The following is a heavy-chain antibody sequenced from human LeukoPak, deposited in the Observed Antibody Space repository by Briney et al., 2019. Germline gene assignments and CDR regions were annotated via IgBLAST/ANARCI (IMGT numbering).Heavy chain of an antibody. CDR2: IYHSGST. Sequence: SETLSLTCTVSGYSISSGYYWGWIRQPPGKGLEWIGSIYHSGSTYYNPSLKSRVTISVDTSKNQFSLKLTSVTAADTAVYYCARDGYYDSSGYYYNDAFDIWGQGTMVTVSS. CDR3: ARDGYYDSSGYYYNDAFDI. V-gene: IGHV4-38-2*02. J-gene: IGHJ3*02. CDR1: GYSISSGYY. D-gene: IGHD3-22*01.